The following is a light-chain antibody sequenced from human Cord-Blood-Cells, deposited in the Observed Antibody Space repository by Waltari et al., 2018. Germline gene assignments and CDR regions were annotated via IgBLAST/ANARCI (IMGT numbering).Light chain of an antibody. J-gene: IGLJ3*02. CDR3: CSYAGSSTWV. CDR1: SSDVGSYNL. CDR2: EGS. V-gene: IGLV2-23*01. Sequence: QSALTQPASVSGSPGQSITIPCTGTSSDVGSYNLVSWYQQHPGKDPNLMIYEGSKRPSGMSNRFSGSKSGDTASLAISGLQAEDEADYYCCSYAGSSTWVFGGGTKLTVL.